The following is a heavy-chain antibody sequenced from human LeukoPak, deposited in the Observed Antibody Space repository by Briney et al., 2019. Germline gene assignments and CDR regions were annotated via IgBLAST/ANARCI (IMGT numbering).Heavy chain of an antibody. CDR1: DASISGYY. Sequence: SETLSLTCTVSDASISGYYWSWIRQPPGKGLEWIGSIHFSGSTNYNPSLRSRVTISVDTSKNQLSLKLSSMTAADTAVYYCARDLGGIYFDYWGQGTLVTVSS. CDR2: IHFSGST. V-gene: IGHV4-59*01. D-gene: IGHD1-26*01. J-gene: IGHJ4*02. CDR3: ARDLGGIYFDY.